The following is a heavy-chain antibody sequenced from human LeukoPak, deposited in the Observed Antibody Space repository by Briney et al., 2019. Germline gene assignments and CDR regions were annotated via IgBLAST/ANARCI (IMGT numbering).Heavy chain of an antibody. D-gene: IGHD3-10*01. CDR2: IKQDGIEK. Sequence: PGGSLRLSCVVSGFTMNSFWMNWVRQAPGKGLEWVANIKQDGIEKYFVDSVKGRFAISRDNAKNSLYLQMNSLRAEDTAVYYCAREAMVRGVPDAFDIWGQGTMVTVSS. CDR3: AREAMVRGVPDAFDI. J-gene: IGHJ3*02. CDR1: GFTMNSFW. V-gene: IGHV3-7*01.